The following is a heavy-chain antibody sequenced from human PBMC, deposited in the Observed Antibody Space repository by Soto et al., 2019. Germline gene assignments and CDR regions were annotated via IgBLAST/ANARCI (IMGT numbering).Heavy chain of an antibody. J-gene: IGHJ4*02. D-gene: IGHD3-22*01. CDR1: RFTFNSYA. CDR2: ISSSGRST. Sequence: GGSLRLSXAASRFTFNSYAMSWVRQAPGKGLEWVSAISSSGRSTYYAHSVKGRFTISRDNSKNTLHLQMNSLRVEDTAVYYCAKETPSRRPYYDNTGYYYFDSWGQGTLVTVSS. V-gene: IGHV3-23*01. CDR3: AKETPSRRPYYDNTGYYYFDS.